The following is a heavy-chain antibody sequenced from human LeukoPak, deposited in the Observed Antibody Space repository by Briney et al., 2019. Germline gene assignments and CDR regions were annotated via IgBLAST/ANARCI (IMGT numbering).Heavy chain of an antibody. CDR3: AKDSSGPRYYYGSGSHLDY. CDR1: GFTFSNYG. D-gene: IGHD3-10*01. Sequence: GGSLRLSCAASGFTFSNYGIHWVRQAPGKGLEWVAVISYDGNNKYYADSVKGRFTISRDNSKNTLYLQMNSLRAEDTAVYHCAKDSSGPRYYYGSGSHLDYWGQGTLVTVSS. CDR2: ISYDGNNK. V-gene: IGHV3-30*18. J-gene: IGHJ4*02.